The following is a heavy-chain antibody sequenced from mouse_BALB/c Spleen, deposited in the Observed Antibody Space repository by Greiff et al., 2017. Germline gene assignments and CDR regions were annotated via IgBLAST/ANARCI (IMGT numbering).Heavy chain of an antibody. CDR3: ARNGGLGWGWFAY. D-gene: IGHD4-1*01. J-gene: IGHJ3*01. Sequence: QVQLKESGPGLVQPSQSLSITCTVSGFSLTSYGVHWVRQSPGKGLEWLGVIWSGGSTDYNAAFISRLSISKDNSKSQVFFKMNSLQANDTAIYYCARNGGLGWGWFAYWGQGTLVTVSA. V-gene: IGHV2-2*02. CDR1: GFSLTSYG. CDR2: IWSGGST.